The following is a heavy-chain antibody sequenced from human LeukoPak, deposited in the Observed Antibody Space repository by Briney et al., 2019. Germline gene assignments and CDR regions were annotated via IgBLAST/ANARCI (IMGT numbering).Heavy chain of an antibody. CDR2: ISYDGSNK. CDR1: GFTFSTYA. CDR3: AKYTAPGPADRYFDY. D-gene: IGHD5-18*01. Sequence: GGSLRLSCTASGFTFSTYAMHWVRQAPGKGLEWVAVISYDGSNKYYADSVKGRFTISRDNSKNTLYLQMNSLRAEDTAVYYCAKYTAPGPADRYFDYWGQGTLVTVSS. J-gene: IGHJ4*02. V-gene: IGHV3-30-3*02.